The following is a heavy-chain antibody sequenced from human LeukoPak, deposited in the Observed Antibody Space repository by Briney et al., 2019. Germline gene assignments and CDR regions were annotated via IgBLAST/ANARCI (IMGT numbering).Heavy chain of an antibody. J-gene: IGHJ4*02. D-gene: IGHD6-6*01. Sequence: GGSLRLSSAASGFTFRSYDVDSVCQAPGKRLGWVSFISSGASAIYYADSVEGRFTISRDNAQNSLYLQMNSLRAEDTAVYYCARENEYSSSSFDYWGQGTLVTVSS. CDR2: ISSGASAI. CDR3: ARENEYSSSSFDY. CDR1: GFTFRSYD. V-gene: IGHV3-48*03.